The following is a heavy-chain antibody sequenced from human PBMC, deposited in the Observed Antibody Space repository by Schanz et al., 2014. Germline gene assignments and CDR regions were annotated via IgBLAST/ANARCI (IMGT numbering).Heavy chain of an antibody. CDR3: ARDFLLEQLGYSHYYYAMDV. D-gene: IGHD2-15*01. Sequence: DVHLLESGGGLVQPGGSLRLSCAASEFTFSTDAMNWVRQAPGKGLEWVSYISSSSSTRYYADSVKGRFTISRDNAKNSLFLQMNSLRAEDTAVYYCARDFLLEQLGYSHYYYAMDVWGQGTTVTVSS. CDR2: ISSSSSTR. V-gene: IGHV3-48*01. CDR1: EFTFSTDA. J-gene: IGHJ6*02.